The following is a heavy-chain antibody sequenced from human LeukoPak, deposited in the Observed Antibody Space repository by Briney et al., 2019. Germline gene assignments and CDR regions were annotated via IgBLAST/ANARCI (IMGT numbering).Heavy chain of an antibody. CDR2: INHSGST. V-gene: IGHV4-34*01. Sequence: NASETLSLTCAVYGGSFSGYYWSWIRQPPRKGLEWIGEINHSGSTNYNPSLESRVTISVDTSKNQFSLKLSSVTAADTAVYYCARGPTGPSDVWGKGTTVTVSS. CDR1: GGSFSGYY. CDR3: ARGPTGPSDV. J-gene: IGHJ6*04.